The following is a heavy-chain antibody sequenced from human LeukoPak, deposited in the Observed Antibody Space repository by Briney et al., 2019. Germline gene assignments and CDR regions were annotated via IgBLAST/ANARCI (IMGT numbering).Heavy chain of an antibody. J-gene: IGHJ4*02. Sequence: SETLSLTCAVYGGSFSGYYWSWIRQPPGKGLEWVGEINHSGSTNYNPSLKSRVTISVDTSKNQFSLKLSSVTAADTAVYYCATQGLRSFDDYWGQGTLVTVSS. CDR2: INHSGST. D-gene: IGHD2-21*02. CDR1: GGSFSGYY. V-gene: IGHV4-34*01. CDR3: ATQGLRSFDDY.